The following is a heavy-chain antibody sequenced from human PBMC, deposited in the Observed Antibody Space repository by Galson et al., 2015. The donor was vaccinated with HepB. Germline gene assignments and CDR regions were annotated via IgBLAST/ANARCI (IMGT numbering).Heavy chain of an antibody. Sequence: SLRLSCAASGFTFNSYAMSWVSAISGSSSTIYYADSVKGRFTISRDNAKNSLYLQMNSLRAEDTAVYYCAREGTYYDFWSGQKDYFDYWGQGTLVTVSS. CDR1: GFTFNSYA. CDR2: ISGSSSTI. D-gene: IGHD3-3*01. CDR3: AREGTYYDFWSGQKDYFDY. J-gene: IGHJ4*02. V-gene: IGHV3-48*01.